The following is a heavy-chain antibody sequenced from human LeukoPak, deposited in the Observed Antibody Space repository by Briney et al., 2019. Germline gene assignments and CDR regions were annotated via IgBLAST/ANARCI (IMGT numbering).Heavy chain of an antibody. CDR1: GGSISSSNW. Sequence: KPSETLSLTCAVSGGSISSSNWWSWVRQPPGKGLEWIGEIYHSGSTNYNPSLKSRVTISVDKSKNQFSLKLSSVTAADTAVYYCASLAVAGWGFAFDIWGQGTMVTVSS. CDR2: IYHSGST. D-gene: IGHD6-19*01. J-gene: IGHJ3*02. CDR3: ASLAVAGWGFAFDI. V-gene: IGHV4-4*02.